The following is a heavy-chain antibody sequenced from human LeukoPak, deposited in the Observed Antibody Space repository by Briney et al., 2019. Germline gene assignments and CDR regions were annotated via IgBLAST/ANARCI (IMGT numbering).Heavy chain of an antibody. CDR3: ARDRRLLLWFGELWD. CDR2: ISSSSYI. CDR1: GFTFSSYS. Sequence: PGGSLRLSCAASGFTFSSYSMNWVRQAPGKGLEWVSSISSSSYIYYADSVKDRFTISRDNAKNSLYLQMNSLRAEDTAVYYCARDRRLLLWFGELWDWGQGTMVTVSS. D-gene: IGHD3-10*01. J-gene: IGHJ3*01. V-gene: IGHV3-21*01.